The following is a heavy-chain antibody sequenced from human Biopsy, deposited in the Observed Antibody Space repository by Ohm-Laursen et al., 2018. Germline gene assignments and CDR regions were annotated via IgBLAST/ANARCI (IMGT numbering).Heavy chain of an antibody. Sequence: GTLTLTCIVSGGSISRDYWAWIRQPPGKGLQWIGYTYYSGSTNYNPSLNSRVTIAVDTSKNQFSLRLTSVTAADTAVYYCVRSNYHYYGFDVWGQGTTVTVSS. CDR3: VRSNYHYYGFDV. CDR1: GGSISRDY. J-gene: IGHJ6*02. CDR2: TYYSGST. V-gene: IGHV4-59*01.